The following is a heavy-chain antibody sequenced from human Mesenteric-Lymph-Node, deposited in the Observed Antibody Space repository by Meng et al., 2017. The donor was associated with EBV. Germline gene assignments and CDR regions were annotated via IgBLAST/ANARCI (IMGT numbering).Heavy chain of an antibody. CDR2: IDPTNGYT. CDR3: ARGYSYGYADY. V-gene: IGHV1-46*01. Sequence: QVQVVQSGAEVKKPGASGNVSCKASGYTFTSYYMHWVRQAPGQGLEYMGIIDPTNGYTRFPQKFQGRVTMTRDTSTSTVYMYVSSLRSEDTAIYYCARGYSYGYADYWGPGTLVTVSS. D-gene: IGHD5-18*01. J-gene: IGHJ4*02. CDR1: GYTFTSYY.